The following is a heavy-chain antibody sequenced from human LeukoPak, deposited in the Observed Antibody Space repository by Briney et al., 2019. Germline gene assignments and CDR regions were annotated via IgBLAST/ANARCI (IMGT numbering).Heavy chain of an antibody. CDR2: ISSSSSTI. CDR3: ARGDYYGSGSYYHYYYYYMDV. CDR1: GFTFSDYY. Sequence: PGGSLRLSCAASGFTFSDYYMSWIRQAPGKGLEWVSYISSSSSTIYYADSVRGRFTISRDNAKNSLYLQMNSLRAEDTAVYYCARGDYYGSGSYYHYYYYYMDVWGKGTTVTVSS. J-gene: IGHJ6*03. V-gene: IGHV3-11*04. D-gene: IGHD3-10*01.